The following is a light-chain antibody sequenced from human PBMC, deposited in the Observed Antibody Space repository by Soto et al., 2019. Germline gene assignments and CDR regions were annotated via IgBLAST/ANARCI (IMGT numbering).Light chain of an antibody. Sequence: VLTQSPGTLSLSPGERATLSCRACQCVSNNYLAWYQQKPGQAPLLVIYGASNRATGIPDRFSASGSGTDFTLTISRLEPEDFAVYYCQQYISSPLTFGQGTKVDIK. CDR1: QCVSNNY. V-gene: IGKV3-20*01. J-gene: IGKJ1*01. CDR3: QQYISSPLT. CDR2: GAS.